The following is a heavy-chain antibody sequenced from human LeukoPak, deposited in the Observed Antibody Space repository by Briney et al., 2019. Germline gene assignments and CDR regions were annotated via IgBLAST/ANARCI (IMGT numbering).Heavy chain of an antibody. CDR2: ISDNEGI. D-gene: IGHD3-22*01. V-gene: IGHV4-34*01. CDR3: ARGSDRSKTGY. CDR1: SESFSGGY. J-gene: IGHJ4*02. Sequence: SETLSLTCSVYSESFSGGYWSWIRQPPGKGLDWIGEISDNEGIKYSPSLKSRVTISVDTSKNQFSLKLTSVTAADTAVYYCARGSDRSKTGYWGQGSLVTVSS.